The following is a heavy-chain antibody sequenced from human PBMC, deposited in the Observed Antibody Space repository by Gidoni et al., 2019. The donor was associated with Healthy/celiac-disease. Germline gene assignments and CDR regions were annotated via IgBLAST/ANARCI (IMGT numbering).Heavy chain of an antibody. D-gene: IGHD3-3*01. Sequence: EVQLVESGGGLVQPGGSLRLYCAVSGLTFNSYPIRWVRQAPGKGLEWVSAISGSGGSTYYADSVKGRFTISRDNSKNTLYLQMNSLRAEDTAVYYCAKSPYDFWSGYYNSPNWFDPWGQGTLVTVSS. CDR3: AKSPYDFWSGYYNSPNWFDP. CDR1: GLTFNSYP. J-gene: IGHJ5*02. V-gene: IGHV3-23*04. CDR2: ISGSGGST.